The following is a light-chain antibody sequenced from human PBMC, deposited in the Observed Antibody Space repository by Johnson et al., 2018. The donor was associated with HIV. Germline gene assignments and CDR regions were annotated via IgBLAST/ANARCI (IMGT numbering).Light chain of an antibody. CDR1: SSNIGNNY. CDR2: DNN. J-gene: IGLJ1*01. V-gene: IGLV1-51*01. CDR3: GTWDRSLSAGGV. Sequence: QSVLTQPPSVSAAPGQKVTISCSGSSSNIGNNYVSWYQQLLGTAPKLLIYDNNKRPSGIPDRFSGSKSGTSATLGITGLQTGDEGDYYCGTWDRSLSAGGVFVTGTKVTVL.